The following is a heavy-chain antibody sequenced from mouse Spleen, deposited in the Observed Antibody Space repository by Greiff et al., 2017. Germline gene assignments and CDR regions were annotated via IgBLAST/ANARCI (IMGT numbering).Heavy chain of an antibody. J-gene: IGHJ2*01. CDR3: ARRGETTGGNFDY. V-gene: IGHV5-9-3*01. D-gene: IGHD1-1*01. CDR2: ISSGGSYT. CDR1: GFTFSSYA. Sequence: EVQVVESGGGLVKPGGSLKLSCAASGFTFSSYAMSWVRQTPEKRLEWVATISSGGSYTYYPDSVKGRFTISRDNAKNTLYLQMSSLRSEDTAMYYCARRGETTGGNFDYWGQGTTLTVSS.